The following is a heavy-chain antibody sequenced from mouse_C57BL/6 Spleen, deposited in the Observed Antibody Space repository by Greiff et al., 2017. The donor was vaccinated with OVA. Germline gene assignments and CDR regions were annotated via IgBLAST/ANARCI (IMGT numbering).Heavy chain of an antibody. CDR3: AREGPYDWYFDV. Sequence: VKLQQSGPELVKPGASVKISCKASGYAFSSSWMNWVKQRPGKGLEWIGRIYPGDGDTNYNGKFKGKATLTADKSSSTAYMQLSSLTSEDSAVYFCAREGPYDWYFDVWGTGTTVTVSS. V-gene: IGHV1-82*01. CDR1: GYAFSSSW. CDR2: IYPGDGDT. J-gene: IGHJ1*03. D-gene: IGHD1-1*01.